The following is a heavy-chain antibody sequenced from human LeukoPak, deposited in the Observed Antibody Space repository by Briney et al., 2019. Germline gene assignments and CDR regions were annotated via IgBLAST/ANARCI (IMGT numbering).Heavy chain of an antibody. CDR1: GGSIIISSYY. V-gene: IGHV4-39*01. CDR3: ARQRRVQRATIDYFDY. Sequence: PSETLSLTCTVSGGSIIISSYYWGWIRQTPGKGLEWIGSIYYSTNTYYNPSLKSRVTISIDTSKNQFSLRLSSVTAADTAVYYCARQRRVQRATIDYFDYWGQETLVTVSS. D-gene: IGHD1-26*01. CDR2: IYYSTNT. J-gene: IGHJ4*02.